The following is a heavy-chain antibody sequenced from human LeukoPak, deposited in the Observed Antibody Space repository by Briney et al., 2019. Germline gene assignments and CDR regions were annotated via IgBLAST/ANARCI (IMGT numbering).Heavy chain of an antibody. J-gene: IGHJ4*02. Sequence: GGSLRLSCAASGFTFSNAWMSWVRQAPGKGLEWVGRIKSKTDGGTTDYAAPVKGRFTISRDDSKNTLYLQMHSLKTEDTAVYYCTTEGQWELPYYFDYWGQGTLVTVSS. D-gene: IGHD1-26*01. CDR1: GFTFSNAW. CDR2: IKSKTDGGTT. CDR3: TTEGQWELPYYFDY. V-gene: IGHV3-15*01.